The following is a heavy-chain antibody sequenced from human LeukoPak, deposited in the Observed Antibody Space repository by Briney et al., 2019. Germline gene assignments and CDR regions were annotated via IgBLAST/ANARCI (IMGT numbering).Heavy chain of an antibody. CDR1: GGSVSSGSDY. D-gene: IGHD4-11*01. CDR3: ARGFYSPLY. V-gene: IGHV4-61*01. Sequence: RASETLSLTCAVSGGSVSSGSDYWSWIRQPPGKGLEWIGYIYYSGRTYYNPSLKSRITISVDTSKNQFSLKLSSVTAADTAVYYCARGFYSPLYWGQGTLVSVSS. CDR2: IYYSGRT. J-gene: IGHJ4*02.